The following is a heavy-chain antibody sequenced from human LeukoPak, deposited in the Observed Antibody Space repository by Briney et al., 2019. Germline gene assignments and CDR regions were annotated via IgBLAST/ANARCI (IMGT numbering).Heavy chain of an antibody. J-gene: IGHJ4*02. CDR2: ISSGSTYI. D-gene: IGHD6-13*01. Sequence: GGSLRLSCAASEFTFSTYSMNWVRQAPGKGLEWVSSISSGSTYIYYADSVKGRFTISRDNAKNSLYLQMNSLRAEDTAVYYCARAGYSSSWYHYWGQGTLVTVSS. CDR3: ARAGYSSSWYHY. CDR1: EFTFSTYS. V-gene: IGHV3-21*01.